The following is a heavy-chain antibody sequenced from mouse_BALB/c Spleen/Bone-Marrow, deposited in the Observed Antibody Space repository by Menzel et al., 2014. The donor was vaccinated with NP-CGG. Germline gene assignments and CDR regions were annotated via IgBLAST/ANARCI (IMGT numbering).Heavy chain of an antibody. CDR2: INPDSSTI. CDR3: ARQDYYGYGAY. Sequence: EVMLVESGGGPVQPGGSLKLSCAAPGFDFSRYWMSWVRQAPGKGLEWIGEINPDSSTINYTPSLKDKFIISRDNAKYTLYLQMSKVRSEDTALYYCARQDYYGYGAYWGQGTLVTVSA. V-gene: IGHV4-1*02. D-gene: IGHD1-2*01. J-gene: IGHJ3*01. CDR1: GFDFSRYW.